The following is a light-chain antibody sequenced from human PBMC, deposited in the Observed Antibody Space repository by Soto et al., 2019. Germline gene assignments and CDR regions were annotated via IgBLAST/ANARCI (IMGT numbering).Light chain of an antibody. CDR2: EVT. CDR3: SSYAGSNNFGV. J-gene: IGLJ2*01. V-gene: IGLV2-8*01. Sequence: QSALTQPPSASGSPGQSVTISCTGTSSDVGGYNYVSWYQLHPGKAPKLMIYEVTKRPSGVPDRFSGSKSGNTASLTVSGLQAEDEAAYYCSSYAGSNNFGVFGGGTKLTVL. CDR1: SSDVGGYNY.